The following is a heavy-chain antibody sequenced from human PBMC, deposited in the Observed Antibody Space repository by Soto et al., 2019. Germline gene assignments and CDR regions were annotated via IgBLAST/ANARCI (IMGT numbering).Heavy chain of an antibody. J-gene: IGHJ4*02. D-gene: IGHD2-2*02. CDR2: IYPGDSDT. CDR1: GYSFATYW. Sequence: GESLKISCKGSGYSFATYWIGWVRQMPGKGLEWMGIIYPGDSDTRHSPSFQGQVTISADKSINTAYLQWSSLKASDTAMYYCATGGYCGSTSCYNFFDYWGQGSLVTVSS. V-gene: IGHV5-51*01. CDR3: ATGGYCGSTSCYNFFDY.